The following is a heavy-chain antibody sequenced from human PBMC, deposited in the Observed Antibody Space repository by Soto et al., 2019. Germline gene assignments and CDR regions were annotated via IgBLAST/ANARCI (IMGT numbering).Heavy chain of an antibody. J-gene: IGHJ4*01. V-gene: IGHV4-30-4*08. Sequence: SETLSLTCSVSGESIRSSAFYWGWVRQLPGKTLEWLGFIYYDGNTYYNPSLKSRLRISSDTSNNQVSLTLSSATATDTATYYCARSRMGHASPTDFWGHGILVTASS. D-gene: IGHD2-2*01. CDR3: ARSRMGHASPTDF. CDR1: GESIRSSAFY. CDR2: IYYDGNT.